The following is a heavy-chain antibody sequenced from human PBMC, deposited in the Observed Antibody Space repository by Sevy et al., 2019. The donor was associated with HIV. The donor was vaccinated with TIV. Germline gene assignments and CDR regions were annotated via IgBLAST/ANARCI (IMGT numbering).Heavy chain of an antibody. CDR1: GFSFSSYA. J-gene: IGHJ4*02. Sequence: GESLKISCAASGFSFSSYAMSWVRQAPAKGLEWVSGISGSGGSTYYADSVKGRFTISRDNSKNTLYLQMNSLRAEDTALYYCAKDIDSSGYYYFDYWGQGTLVTVSS. CDR2: ISGSGGST. V-gene: IGHV3-23*01. CDR3: AKDIDSSGYYYFDY. D-gene: IGHD6-19*01.